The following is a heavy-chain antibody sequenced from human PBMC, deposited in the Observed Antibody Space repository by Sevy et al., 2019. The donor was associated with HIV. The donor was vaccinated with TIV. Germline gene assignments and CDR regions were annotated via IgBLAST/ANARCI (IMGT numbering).Heavy chain of an antibody. CDR3: ARVPLYSDSHINDY. CDR1: GFTFSPYS. V-gene: IGHV3-48*04. D-gene: IGHD3-22*01. CDR2: ISGTGNTI. J-gene: IGHJ4*02. Sequence: GGSLRLSCTASGFTFSPYSMNWIRQAPGKGLEWLSYISGTGNTIYYAGSVKGRFTISRDNAKNSLYLQMNSLRAEDMAVYYCARVPLYSDSHINDYWGQRTLVTVSS.